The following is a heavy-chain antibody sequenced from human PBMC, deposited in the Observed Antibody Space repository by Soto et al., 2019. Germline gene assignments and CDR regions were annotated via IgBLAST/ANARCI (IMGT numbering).Heavy chain of an antibody. D-gene: IGHD1-26*01. V-gene: IGHV1-46*01. Sequence: GASVKVSCKASGYTFTSYYMHWVRQAPGQGLEWMGIINPSGGSTSYAQKFQGRVTMTRDTSTSTVYMELSSLRSEDTAVYYCARDGAVGATRRYYYYGMDVWGQGTTVTVSS. CDR1: GYTFTSYY. CDR2: INPSGGST. J-gene: IGHJ6*02. CDR3: ARDGAVGATRRYYYYGMDV.